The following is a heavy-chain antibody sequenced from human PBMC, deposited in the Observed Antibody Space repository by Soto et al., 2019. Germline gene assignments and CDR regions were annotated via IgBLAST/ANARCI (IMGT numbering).Heavy chain of an antibody. CDR3: ALESDTAMGKTDY. J-gene: IGHJ4*02. V-gene: IGHV1-69*13. CDR1: GGTFGSCA. D-gene: IGHD5-18*01. Sequence: SVKVSCKASGGTFGSCAIIWVRQAPGQGLEWMGGIIPIFGTANYAQKFQGRVTITADESTSTAYMELSSLRSEDTAVYYCALESDTAMGKTDYWGQGTLVTVSS. CDR2: IIPIFGTA.